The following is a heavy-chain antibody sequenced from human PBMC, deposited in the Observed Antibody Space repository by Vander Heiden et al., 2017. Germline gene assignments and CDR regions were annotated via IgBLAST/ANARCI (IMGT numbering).Heavy chain of an antibody. D-gene: IGHD5-12*01. CDR3: WIVRATIRASDY. CDR2: ISSSGRTI. Sequence: QVQLVESGGGLVKPGGSLRLCCAVYGLNCSAYYRSWSRQGPGKGLEWVSYISSSGRTISYSYSVKGRFTISRDNAMNSRYLHIKSLRAEDTAVCCCWIVRATIRASDYW. V-gene: IGHV3-11*01. J-gene: IGHJ4*01. CDR1: GLNCSAYY.